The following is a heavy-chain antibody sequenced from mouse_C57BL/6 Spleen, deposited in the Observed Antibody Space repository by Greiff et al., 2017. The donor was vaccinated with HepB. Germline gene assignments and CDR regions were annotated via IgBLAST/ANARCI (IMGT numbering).Heavy chain of an antibody. J-gene: IGHJ4*01. V-gene: IGHV1-82*01. CDR1: GYAFSSSW. CDR2: IYPGDGDT. Sequence: QVQLQQSGPELVKPGASVKISCKASGYAFSSSWMNWVKQRPGKGLEWIGRIYPGDGDTNYNGKFKGKATLTADKSSSTAYMQLSSLTSEDSAIYFCARDGYPHAMDYWGQGTSVTVSS. D-gene: IGHD2-3*01. CDR3: ARDGYPHAMDY.